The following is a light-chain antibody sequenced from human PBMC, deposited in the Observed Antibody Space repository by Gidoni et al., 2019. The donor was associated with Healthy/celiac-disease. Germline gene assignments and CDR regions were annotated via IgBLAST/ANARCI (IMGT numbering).Light chain of an antibody. Sequence: EIVLTQSRATLSLYQGERATRSCRASQSVSSYLAWYQQKPGQAPSLLIDDASNRATCIPARFSGSGSGTDFTLTIITLEPEDFAVYYCQQRSNWPPWTFGQGTKVEIK. CDR1: QSVSSY. CDR2: DAS. J-gene: IGKJ1*01. CDR3: QQRSNWPPWT. V-gene: IGKV3-11*01.